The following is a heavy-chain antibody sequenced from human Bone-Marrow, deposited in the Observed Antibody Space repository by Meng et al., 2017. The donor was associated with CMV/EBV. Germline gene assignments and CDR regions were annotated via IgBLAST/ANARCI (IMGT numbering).Heavy chain of an antibody. D-gene: IGHD1-20*01. J-gene: IGHJ6*02. Sequence: GGSLRLSCAASGFTFSSYGMSWVRQAPGKGLEWVANINQDGSGKNYVDSVKGRFTISRDNAKNTLYLQMNSLRAEDTAVYYCARDVVVKITDIDYGMDFWGQGTMITVSS. V-gene: IGHV3-7*01. CDR3: ARDVVVKITDIDYGMDF. CDR1: GFTFSSYG. CDR2: INQDGSGK.